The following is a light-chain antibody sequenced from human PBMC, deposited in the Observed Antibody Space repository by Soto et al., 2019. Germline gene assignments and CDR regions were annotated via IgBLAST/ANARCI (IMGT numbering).Light chain of an antibody. CDR3: QQRSNWPPSIT. CDR2: DAS. CDR1: QSVTTF. V-gene: IGKV3-11*01. J-gene: IGKJ5*01. Sequence: EIVLTRSPATLSLSPGDRATLSCRASQSVTTFLAWYQQKPGQAPRLLIYDASDRAPGIPARFSGSGSATDFTLTINNLEPEDFAVYYCQQRSNWPPSITFGQGTRLEIK.